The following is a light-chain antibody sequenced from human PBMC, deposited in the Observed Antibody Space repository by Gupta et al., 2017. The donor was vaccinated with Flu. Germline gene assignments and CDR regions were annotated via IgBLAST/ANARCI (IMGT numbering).Light chain of an antibody. CDR2: GKN. CDR1: SLRSYY. CDR3: NSRDSSGNHLV. Sequence: SSALTQAPAVSVSLGQTVRITCQGDSLRSYYASWYQQKPGKAPVRGIYGKNNRPSGIPDRFSGSSLGKTASWTITGAQAGDEANDYCNSRDSSGNHLVFGTGTKVTVL. J-gene: IGLJ1*01. V-gene: IGLV3-19*01.